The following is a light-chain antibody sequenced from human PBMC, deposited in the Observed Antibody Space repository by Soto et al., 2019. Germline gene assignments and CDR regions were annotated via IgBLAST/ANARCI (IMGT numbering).Light chain of an antibody. Sequence: ELVLTQSPATLSLSPWERATLSCRASHSVSSSLAWYQQKPGQAPRLLIYDASNRATGIPARFSGSGSGTDFTLTISSLEPEDFAVYYCQQYGNSPIPFGQRTRPAIK. CDR2: DAS. V-gene: IGKV3-11*01. J-gene: IGKJ5*01. CDR1: HSVSSS. CDR3: QQYGNSPIP.